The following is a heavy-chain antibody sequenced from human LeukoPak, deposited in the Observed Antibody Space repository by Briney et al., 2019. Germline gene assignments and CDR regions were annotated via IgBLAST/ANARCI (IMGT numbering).Heavy chain of an antibody. J-gene: IGHJ3*02. CDR3: ARGIGFSDGAYDAFDI. Sequence: PSETLSLTCSVSGGSINGFYWTWIRQPPGKGLEWIGYIYDIENTKYNPSLESRVTISLDASQSQFSLKLTSVSRADTAVYFCARGIGFSDGAYDAFDIWGQGTMVTVSS. CDR2: IYDIENT. CDR1: GGSINGFY. V-gene: IGHV4-59*01. D-gene: IGHD1-26*01.